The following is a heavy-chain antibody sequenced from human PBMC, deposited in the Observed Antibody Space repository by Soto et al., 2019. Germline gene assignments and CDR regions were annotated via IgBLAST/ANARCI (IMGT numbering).Heavy chain of an antibody. CDR2: IYYSGST. CDR1: GGSISSGGYY. CDR3: ARGGYCGGDCYSGYYGMDV. V-gene: IGHV4-31*03. J-gene: IGHJ6*02. D-gene: IGHD2-21*02. Sequence: QVQLQESGPGLVKPSQTLSLTCTVSGGSISSGGYYWSWIRQHPGKGLEWIGYIYYSGSTYYNPSLKRRVTISVDTSKNQFSLKLSSVTAADTAVYYCARGGYCGGDCYSGYYGMDVWGQGTTVTVSS.